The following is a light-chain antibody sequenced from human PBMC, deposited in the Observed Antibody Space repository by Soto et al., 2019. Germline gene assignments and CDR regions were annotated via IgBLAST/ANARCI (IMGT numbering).Light chain of an antibody. J-gene: IGKJ1*01. CDR3: QQYGSSPGT. Sequence: VWKPYEGNMSVYPEEIATLACRTTQSVSSSYLAWYQQKPGQAPRPLIYGASSRATGIPARFSGSGSGTDFTLTISSLQPEDFAMYYCQQYGSSPGTFGQGTKVDIK. CDR1: QSVSSSY. CDR2: GAS. V-gene: IGKV3-20*01.